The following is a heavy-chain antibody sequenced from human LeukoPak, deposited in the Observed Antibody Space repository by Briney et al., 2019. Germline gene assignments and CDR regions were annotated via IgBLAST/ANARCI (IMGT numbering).Heavy chain of an antibody. D-gene: IGHD4-23*01. CDR1: GGPFSSYA. CDR3: AREGETTVVTTIAFDI. V-gene: IGHV1-69*13. Sequence: SVKVSCKASGGPFSSYAISRVRQAPGHGPDWMGGIIPIFGTANYAQKFQGRVTITADESTSTAYMELSSLRSEDTAVYYCAREGETTVVTTIAFDIWGQGTMVTVSS. CDR2: IIPIFGTA. J-gene: IGHJ3*02.